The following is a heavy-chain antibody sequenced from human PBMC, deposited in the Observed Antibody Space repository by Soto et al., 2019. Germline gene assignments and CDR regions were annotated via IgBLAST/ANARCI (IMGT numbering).Heavy chain of an antibody. CDR3: TTDEAYRFPY. V-gene: IGHV3-15*07. CDR2: IKSKAADGTT. J-gene: IGHJ4*02. D-gene: IGHD5-18*01. Sequence: EVQLVESGGGLVKPGESLRLSCAASGFTFGNAWMNWVRQAPGKGLEWVGRIKSKAADGTTAFAAPVKGRFTISRDDSKNTLYLQMNSLKTEDTAVYYCTTDEAYRFPYWGQGTLVTVSS. CDR1: GFTFGNAW.